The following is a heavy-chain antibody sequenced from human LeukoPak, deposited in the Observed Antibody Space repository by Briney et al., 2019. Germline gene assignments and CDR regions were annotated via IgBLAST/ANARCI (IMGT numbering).Heavy chain of an antibody. J-gene: IGHJ4*02. V-gene: IGHV3-33*06. CDR1: GFTFSSYG. CDR3: AKDRSFLEWLFDY. CDR2: IWYDGSNK. D-gene: IGHD3-3*01. Sequence: GGSLRLSCAASGFTFSSYGMHWVRQAPGKGLEWVAVIWYDGSNKYYADSVKGRFTISRDNSKNTLYLQMNSLRAEDTAVYYCAKDRSFLEWLFDYWGQGTLVTVSS.